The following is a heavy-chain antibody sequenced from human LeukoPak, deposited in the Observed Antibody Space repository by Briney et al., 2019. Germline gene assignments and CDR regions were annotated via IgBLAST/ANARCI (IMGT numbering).Heavy chain of an antibody. CDR1: GITLSSYG. V-gene: IGHV3-23*01. CDR2: ISDSGGRT. D-gene: IGHD3-22*01. J-gene: IGHJ4*02. Sequence: GGSLRLSCAVSGITLSSYGMSWVRQAPGKGLEWVAGISDSGGRTKYADSVKGRFTISRDNSKNTLYLQMNSLRAEDTAVYFCAKRGVVIRVILVGFHKEAYYFDSWGQGALVTVSS. CDR3: AKRGVVIRVILVGFHKEAYYFDS.